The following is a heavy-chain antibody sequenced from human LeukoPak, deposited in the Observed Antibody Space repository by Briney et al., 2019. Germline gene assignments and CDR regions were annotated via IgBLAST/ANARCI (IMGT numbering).Heavy chain of an antibody. V-gene: IGHV3-53*01. CDR2: IYSGGST. J-gene: IGHJ3*02. CDR1: GFTVSSNY. D-gene: IGHD1-14*01. CDR3: AVYPLTNAFDI. Sequence: GGSLRLSCAASGFTVSSNYMSWVRQAPGKGLEWVSVIYSGGSTYYADSVKGRFTISRDNSKSTLYLQMNSLRAEDTAVYYCAVYPLTNAFDIWGQGTMVTVSS.